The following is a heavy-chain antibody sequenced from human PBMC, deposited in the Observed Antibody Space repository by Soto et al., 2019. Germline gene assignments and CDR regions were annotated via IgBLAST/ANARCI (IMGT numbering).Heavy chain of an antibody. Sequence: QVQLVQSGAEVKKPGASVKVSCKASGYSFTDYHIHWVRQAPGQGLEWLGRINPKSGGTSTAQKFQGWVTMTTDTSNSTVSMELTRLTSDDTAIYYCARGDSTDCSNGVCSFFYNHDMDVWGQGTTVTVSS. J-gene: IGHJ6*02. CDR2: INPKSGGT. V-gene: IGHV1-2*04. CDR1: GYSFTDYH. D-gene: IGHD2-8*01. CDR3: ARGDSTDCSNGVCSFFYNHDMDV.